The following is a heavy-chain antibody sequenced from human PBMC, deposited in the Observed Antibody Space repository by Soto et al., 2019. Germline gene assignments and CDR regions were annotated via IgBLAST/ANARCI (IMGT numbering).Heavy chain of an antibody. CDR1: GGSISSGGYY. D-gene: IGHD3-3*01. J-gene: IGHJ6*02. V-gene: IGHV4-31*03. Sequence: PSETLSLTCTVSGGSISSGGYYWSWIRQHPGKGLEWIGYIYYSGSTYYNPSLKSRVTISVDTSKNQFSLKLSSVTAADTAVYYCARDPRYYDFWSGYYTGPYGMDVWGQGTTVTVSS. CDR3: ARDPRYYDFWSGYYTGPYGMDV. CDR2: IYYSGST.